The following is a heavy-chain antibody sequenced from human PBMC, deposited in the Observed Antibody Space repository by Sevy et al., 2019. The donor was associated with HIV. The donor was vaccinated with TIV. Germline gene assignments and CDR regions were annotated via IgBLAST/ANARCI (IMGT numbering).Heavy chain of an antibody. J-gene: IGHJ5*02. CDR3: AREAYYYDSREENWFDP. D-gene: IGHD3-22*01. CDR1: GFTFSTYS. CDR2: ISRTSTTT. V-gene: IGHV3-48*02. Sequence: GGSLRLSCKASGFTFSTYSMHWVRQAPGKGLEWVSSISRTSTTTYYADSAKGRFTISRDKAKNSLYLQMNSLRDEDTAVYDCAREAYYYDSREENWFDPWGQGTLVTVSS.